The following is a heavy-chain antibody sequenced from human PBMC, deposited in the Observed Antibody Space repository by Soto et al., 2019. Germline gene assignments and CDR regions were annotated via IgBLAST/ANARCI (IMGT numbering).Heavy chain of an antibody. CDR2: ISGSGGST. J-gene: IGHJ6*03. Sequence: PGGSLRLSCAASGFTFSSYAMSWVRQAPGKGLEWVSAISGSGGSTYYADSVKGRFTISRDNSKNTLYLQMNSLRAEDTAVYYCANPGGGYYYYMDVWGKGTTVTVSS. D-gene: IGHD3-16*01. CDR1: GFTFSSYA. V-gene: IGHV3-23*01. CDR3: ANPGGGYYYYMDV.